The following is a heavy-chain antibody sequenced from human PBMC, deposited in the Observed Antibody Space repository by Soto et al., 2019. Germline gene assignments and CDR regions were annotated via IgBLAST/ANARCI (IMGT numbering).Heavy chain of an antibody. CDR2: IYYSGST. D-gene: IGHD5-12*01. Sequence: QVQLQESGPGLVKPSETLSLTCTVSGGSISSYYWSWIRQPPGKGLEWIGYIYYSGSTNYNPSLKSRLTISGDTSKTQFSLKLSSVTAADTALYYCARDYGVYDPGLDYWGQGTLVTVSS. V-gene: IGHV4-59*01. J-gene: IGHJ4*02. CDR1: GGSISSYY. CDR3: ARDYGVYDPGLDY.